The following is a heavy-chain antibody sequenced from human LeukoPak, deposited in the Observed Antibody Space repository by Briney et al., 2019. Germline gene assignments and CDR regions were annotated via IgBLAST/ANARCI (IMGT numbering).Heavy chain of an antibody. D-gene: IGHD6-13*01. V-gene: IGHV3-23*01. Sequence: GGSLRLSCAASGFTFSSYAMSWVRQAPGKGLEWVSGFSASDGSTQYADSVKGRFTISRDNSKITLFLHMNSLRGDDTAVYYCAKSRTAASGTGAFDIWGQGTMVTVSS. J-gene: IGHJ3*02. CDR1: GFTFSSYA. CDR3: AKSRTAASGTGAFDI. CDR2: FSASDGST.